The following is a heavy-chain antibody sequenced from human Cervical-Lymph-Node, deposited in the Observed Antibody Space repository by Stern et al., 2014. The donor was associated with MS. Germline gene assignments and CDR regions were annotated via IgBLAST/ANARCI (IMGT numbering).Heavy chain of an antibody. V-gene: IGHV4-59*01. Sequence: QVQLQESGPGLVKPSETLSLTCTVSGGSLRSYYWNWIRQAPGQGLEWLGVFYHTGRVIYNPALSSRVAMSVNTSKNQFSLTVSSVTAADTAVYYCAREGEYCSGSRCYPFLDYWGQGTLVTVSS. CDR2: FYHTGRV. J-gene: IGHJ4*02. CDR3: AREGEYCSGSRCYPFLDY. D-gene: IGHD2-15*01. CDR1: GGSLRSYY.